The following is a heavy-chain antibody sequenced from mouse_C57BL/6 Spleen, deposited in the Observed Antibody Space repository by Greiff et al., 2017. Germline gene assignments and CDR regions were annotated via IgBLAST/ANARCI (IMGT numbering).Heavy chain of an antibody. V-gene: IGHV1-7*01. CDR2: INPSSGYT. CDR3: ARGSSHYAMDY. CDR1: GYTFTSYW. J-gene: IGHJ4*01. D-gene: IGHD1-1*01. Sequence: VQGVESGAELAKPGASVKLSCKASGYTFTSYWMHWVKQRPGQGLEWIGYINPSSGYTKYNQKFKDKATLTADKSSSTAYMQLSSLTYEDSAVYYCARGSSHYAMDYWGQGTSVTVSS.